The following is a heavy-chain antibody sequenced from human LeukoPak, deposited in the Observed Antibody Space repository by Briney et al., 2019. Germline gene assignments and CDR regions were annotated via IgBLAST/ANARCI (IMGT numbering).Heavy chain of an antibody. CDR1: GFTFSGYS. V-gene: IGHV3-74*01. D-gene: IGHD3-22*01. CDR2: IYGDGRVA. CDR3: GRGHYGPDY. Sequence: GGSLRLSCAASGFTFSGYSMHWARQGSGKGLVWVSGIYGDGRVAAYADSVKGRFTISRDNAKNTVYLEMNSLRAEDTAVFYCGRGHYGPDYWGQGTLVTVSS. J-gene: IGHJ4*02.